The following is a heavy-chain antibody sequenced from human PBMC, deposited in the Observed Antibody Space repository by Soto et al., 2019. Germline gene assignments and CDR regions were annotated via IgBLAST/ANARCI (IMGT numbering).Heavy chain of an antibody. CDR3: ATSSPANYYYGVDV. V-gene: IGHV1-24*01. CDR1: GYILTKLS. J-gene: IGHJ6*02. Sequence: QVQLEQSGAEVKKPGASVKVSCKVSGYILTKLSMHWVRQAPGKGLEWIGGFDPEDAETVYAQKFQGRVTMTEDRSTDTAYLELSSLRSEDTAVYYCATSSPANYYYGVDVWGQGTTVTVSS. CDR2: FDPEDAET. D-gene: IGHD2-2*01.